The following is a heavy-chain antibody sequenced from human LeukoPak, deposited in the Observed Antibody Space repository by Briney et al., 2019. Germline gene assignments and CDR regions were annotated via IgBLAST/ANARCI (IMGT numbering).Heavy chain of an antibody. CDR2: ITSGSGII. V-gene: IGHV3-48*04. Sequence: QPGGSLRLSCAASGFTFSSYWMNWVRQAPGKGLEWISYITSGSGIIYYADSVKGRFTISRDNAKNSLYLQMSSLRAEDTAVYYCARGYSYLQPFDYWGQGTLVTVSS. CDR3: ARGYSYLQPFDY. D-gene: IGHD5-18*01. J-gene: IGHJ4*02. CDR1: GFTFSSYW.